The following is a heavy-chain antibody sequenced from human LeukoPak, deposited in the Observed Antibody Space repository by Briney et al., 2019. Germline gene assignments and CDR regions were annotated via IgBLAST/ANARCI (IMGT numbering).Heavy chain of an antibody. CDR2: INPNSGGT. Sequence: ASVKVSCKASGYTFTGYYMHWVRQAPGQGLECMGWINPNSGGTNYAQKFQGRVTMTRDTSISTAYMELSRLRSDDTAVYYCARRGTYYYDSSGYYFFDYWGQGTLVTVSS. CDR1: GYTFTGYY. J-gene: IGHJ4*02. CDR3: ARRGTYYYDSSGYYFFDY. V-gene: IGHV1-2*02. D-gene: IGHD3-22*01.